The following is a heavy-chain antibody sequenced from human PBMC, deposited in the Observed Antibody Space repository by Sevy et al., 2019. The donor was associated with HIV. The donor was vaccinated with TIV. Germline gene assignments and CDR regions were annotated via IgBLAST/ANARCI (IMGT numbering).Heavy chain of an antibody. Sequence: SETLSLTCTVSGGSISSSSYYWGWIRQPPGKGLEWIGSIYYSGSTYYNPSLKSRVTISVDTSKNQFSLKLSSVTAADTAVYYWMIRGGGMVRGVHRNWFDPWGQGTLVTVSS. CDR2: IYYSGST. CDR1: GGSISSSSYY. J-gene: IGHJ5*02. V-gene: IGHV4-39*01. D-gene: IGHD3-10*01. CDR3: MIRGGGMVRGVHRNWFDP.